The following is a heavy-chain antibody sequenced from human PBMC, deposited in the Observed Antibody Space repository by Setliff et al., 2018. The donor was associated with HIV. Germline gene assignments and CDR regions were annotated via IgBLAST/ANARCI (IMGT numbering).Heavy chain of an antibody. Sequence: SETLSLTCTVSGGSISSSSYYWGWIRQPPGKGLEWIGEINHSGSTNYNPSLKSRLTISVDTSKNQVFLKVSSLTAADTAIYYCARHVPDYDFWSGSPAHYFYYYMDVWGKGTTVTVSS. CDR2: INHSGST. V-gene: IGHV4-39*01. J-gene: IGHJ6*03. D-gene: IGHD3-3*01. CDR3: ARHVPDYDFWSGSPAHYFYYYMDV. CDR1: GGSISSSSYY.